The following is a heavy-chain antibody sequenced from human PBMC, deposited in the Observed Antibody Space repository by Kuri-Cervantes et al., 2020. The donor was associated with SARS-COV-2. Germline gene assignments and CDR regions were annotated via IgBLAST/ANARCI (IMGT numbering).Heavy chain of an antibody. Sequence: SETLSLTCTVPGGSISSSSYYWGWIRQPPGKGLEWIGSIYYSGSTYYNPSLKSRVTISVDTSKNQFSLKLSSVTAADTAVYYCARQIVLVPAAIGDPWPSLDYWGQGTLVTVSS. CDR3: ARQIVLVPAAIGDPWPSLDY. V-gene: IGHV4-39*01. J-gene: IGHJ4*02. D-gene: IGHD2-2*01. CDR2: IYYSGST. CDR1: GGSISSSSYY.